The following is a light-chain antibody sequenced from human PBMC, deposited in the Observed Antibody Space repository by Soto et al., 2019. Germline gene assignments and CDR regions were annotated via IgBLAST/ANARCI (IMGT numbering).Light chain of an antibody. CDR1: QCVSRN. J-gene: IGKJ3*01. CDR2: GAS. CDR3: QEYSKWPLFT. Sequence: EIVVTQSPGILSVSPGERATLSCRASQCVSRNSACYQQKPDHAPTLLIYGASTRATGIPARFTGSGSGTEFTLTISSLQSEDFAVYYCQEYSKWPLFTFGPGTKVDIK. V-gene: IGKV3-15*01.